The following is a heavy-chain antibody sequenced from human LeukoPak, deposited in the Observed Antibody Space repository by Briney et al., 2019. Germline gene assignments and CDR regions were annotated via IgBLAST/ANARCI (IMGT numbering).Heavy chain of an antibody. D-gene: IGHD3-9*01. Sequence: ASVKVSCKASGYTFTSYYMNWVRQAPGQGLEWMGIINPSGGSTSYAQKFQGRVTITRDTSTSTVYMDLSSLRSEDTAVYYCARCGEPSYDILTGYSRFDYWGQGTLVTVSS. CDR1: GYTFTSYY. V-gene: IGHV1-46*01. CDR3: ARCGEPSYDILTGYSRFDY. CDR2: INPSGGST. J-gene: IGHJ4*02.